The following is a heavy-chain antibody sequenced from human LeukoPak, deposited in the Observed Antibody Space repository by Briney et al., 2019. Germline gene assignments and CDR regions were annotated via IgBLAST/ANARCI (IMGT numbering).Heavy chain of an antibody. V-gene: IGHV1-69*13. D-gene: IGHD6-13*01. J-gene: IGHJ6*02. CDR3: ASPGIAAAVNGYYYYYGMDV. CDR2: IIPIFGTA. Sequence: ASVMVSCKASGGTFSSYAISWVRQAPGQGLEWMGGIIPIFGTANYAQKFQGRVTITADESTSTAYMELSSLRSDDTAVYYCASPGIAAAVNGYYYYYGMDVWGQGTTVTVSS. CDR1: GGTFSSYA.